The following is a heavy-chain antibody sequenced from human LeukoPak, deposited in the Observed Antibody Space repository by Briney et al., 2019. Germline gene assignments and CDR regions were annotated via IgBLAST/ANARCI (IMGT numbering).Heavy chain of an antibody. Sequence: GGSLRLSCAASGFTFSSYAMSWVRQAPGKGLEWVSAISGSGGSTYYADSVKGRFTISRDNSKNTLYLQMNSLRAEDTAVYYCAGGVSGLPSYNWFDPWGQGTLVTVSS. D-gene: IGHD2/OR15-2a*01. CDR2: ISGSGGST. CDR3: AGGVSGLPSYNWFDP. CDR1: GFTFSSYA. V-gene: IGHV3-23*01. J-gene: IGHJ5*02.